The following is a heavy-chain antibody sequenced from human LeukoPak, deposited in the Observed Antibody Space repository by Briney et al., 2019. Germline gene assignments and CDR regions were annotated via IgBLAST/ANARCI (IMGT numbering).Heavy chain of an antibody. Sequence: GGSLRLSCAASGFTFSNAWMNWDRQAPGKGLEWVGRNKSKTDGGTTDYAAPVKGRFTISRDDSKNTLYLQMNSLKTEDTAVYYCTTDRVDTAMVTRGDYWGQGTLVTVSS. V-gene: IGHV3-15*07. CDR3: TTDRVDTAMVTRGDY. J-gene: IGHJ4*02. D-gene: IGHD5-18*01. CDR2: NKSKTDGGTT. CDR1: GFTFSNAW.